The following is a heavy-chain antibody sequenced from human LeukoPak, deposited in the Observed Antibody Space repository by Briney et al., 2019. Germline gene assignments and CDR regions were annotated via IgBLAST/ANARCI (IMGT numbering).Heavy chain of an antibody. V-gene: IGHV4-59*01. D-gene: IGHD4-17*01. CDR3: VRGDGDYDYYYYYGMDV. CDR2: IYYSGST. Sequence: SETLSLTCTVSGGSISSYYWSWIRQPPGKGLEWIGYIYYSGSTNYNPSLKSRVTISVDTSKNQFSLKLSSVTAADTAVYYCVRGDGDYDYYYYYGMDVWGKGTTVTVSS. CDR1: GGSISSYY. J-gene: IGHJ6*04.